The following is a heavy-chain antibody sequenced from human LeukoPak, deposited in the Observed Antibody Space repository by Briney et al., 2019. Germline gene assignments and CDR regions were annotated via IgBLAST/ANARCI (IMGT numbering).Heavy chain of an antibody. V-gene: IGHV1-18*01. CDR3: AREPDRHYYDSSGKSMDV. D-gene: IGHD3-22*01. CDR1: GYTFTSYG. Sequence: RPSANLSCKASGYTFTSYGTSWARQAPGPRLKWMGWISAYNGNTNYAQKLQGRVTMTTDTSTSTAYMKLRSLRSADTAVYSCAREPDRHYYDSSGKSMDVWGQGTTVTVSS. J-gene: IGHJ6*02. CDR2: ISAYNGNT.